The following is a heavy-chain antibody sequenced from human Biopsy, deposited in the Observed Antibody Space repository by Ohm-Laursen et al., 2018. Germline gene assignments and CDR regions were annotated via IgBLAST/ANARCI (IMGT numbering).Heavy chain of an antibody. CDR2: ISYNERT. CDR3: VREPKTGTAEAWYFDL. D-gene: IGHD3-9*01. CDR1: GASVKTSGYF. J-gene: IGHJ2*01. Sequence: SQTLSLTCSVSGASVKTSGYFWAWIRQRPGKGLEWIGYISYNERTHYNPSLTSRLAISFDTSNNRISLQLRSESVADTAVYYCVREPKTGTAEAWYFDLWGRGSPVTVPS. V-gene: IGHV4-31*03.